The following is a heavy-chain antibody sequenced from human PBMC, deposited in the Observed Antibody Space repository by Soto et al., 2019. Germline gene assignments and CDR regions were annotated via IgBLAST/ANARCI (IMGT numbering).Heavy chain of an antibody. J-gene: IGHJ6*02. CDR3: AKILVEGPNYYYYGMDV. D-gene: IGHD2-8*01. Sequence: PGGSLRLSCGGSGFTFTKFGMHWVRRAPGKGLEWVAVISYDGSNKYYGDSAKGRFTISRDNSKNTVYLQMNGLRPEDTAVYYCAKILVEGPNYYYYGMDVWGQGTTVTVSS. CDR2: ISYDGSNK. CDR1: GFTFTKFG. V-gene: IGHV3-30*18.